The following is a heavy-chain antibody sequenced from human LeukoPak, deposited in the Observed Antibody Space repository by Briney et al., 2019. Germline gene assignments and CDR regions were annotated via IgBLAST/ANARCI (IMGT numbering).Heavy chain of an antibody. V-gene: IGHV3-30*02. J-gene: IGHJ6*03. CDR2: IRYDGSNK. CDR3: ARARGGYYYYMDV. CDR1: GFTFSSYG. Sequence: GGSLRLSCAASGFTFSSYGMHWVRQAPGKGLEWVAFIRYDGSNKYYADSVKGRFTISRDNSKNSLYLQMNSLRAEDTAVYYCARARGGYYYYMDVWGKGTTVTVSS. D-gene: IGHD3-16*01.